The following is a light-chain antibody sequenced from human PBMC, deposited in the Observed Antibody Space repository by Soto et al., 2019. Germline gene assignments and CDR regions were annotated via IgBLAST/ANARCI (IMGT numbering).Light chain of an antibody. V-gene: IGLV1-40*01. Sequence: QSVLTQPPSVSGAPGQRVTISCTGSSSNIGAGYDVHWYQQLPGTAPKLLIYGNSNRPSGVPDRFSGSKSCTSASLAITGLQAEEEADYYCQSYDSSLRVVFGGGTKVTVL. CDR3: QSYDSSLRVV. CDR2: GNS. J-gene: IGLJ2*01. CDR1: SSNIGAGYD.